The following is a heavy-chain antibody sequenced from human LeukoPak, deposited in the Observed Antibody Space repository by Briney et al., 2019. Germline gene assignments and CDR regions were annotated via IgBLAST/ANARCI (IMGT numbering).Heavy chain of an antibody. CDR2: IFTSGST. V-gene: IGHV4-4*09. J-gene: IGHJ5*02. Sequence: SETLSLTCTVSGGSISSYYWSWIRQPPGKGLEWIGYIFTSGSTNYNPSLKSRVTISVDTSKNQFSLKLSSVTAADTAVYYCARLVDFMDWFDPWGQGTLVTVSS. CDR3: ARLVDFMDWFDP. D-gene: IGHD2-15*01. CDR1: GGSISSYY.